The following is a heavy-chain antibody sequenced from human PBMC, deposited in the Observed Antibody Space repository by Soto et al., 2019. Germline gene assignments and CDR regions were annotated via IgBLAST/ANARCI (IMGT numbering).Heavy chain of an antibody. V-gene: IGHV3-11*01. CDR1: GFTFSDYY. D-gene: IGHD3-22*01. CDR2: ISSSGSTI. CDR3: ANGFYYYDSSGPRNFQH. Sequence: GGSLRLSCAASGFTFSDYYMSWIRQAPGKGLEWVSYISSSGSTIYYADSVKGRFTISRDNAKNSLYLQMNSLRAEDTAVYYCANGFYYYDSSGPRNFQHWGQGTLVTVSS. J-gene: IGHJ1*01.